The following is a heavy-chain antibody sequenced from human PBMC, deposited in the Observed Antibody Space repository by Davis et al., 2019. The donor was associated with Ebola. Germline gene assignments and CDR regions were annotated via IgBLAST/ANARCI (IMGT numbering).Heavy chain of an antibody. CDR1: GFTFDDYA. CDR3: ASRTVLAH. Sequence: SLKISCAASGFTFDDYAMHWVRQAPGKGLEWVSGISWNSGSIGYADSVKGRFTISRDNSKNTLYLQMNSLRAEDTAVYYCASRTVLAHWGQGTLVTVSS. D-gene: IGHD4-17*01. V-gene: IGHV3-9*01. CDR2: ISWNSGSI. J-gene: IGHJ4*02.